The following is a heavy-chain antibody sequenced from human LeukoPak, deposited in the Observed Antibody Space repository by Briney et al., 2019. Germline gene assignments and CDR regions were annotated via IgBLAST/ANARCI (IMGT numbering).Heavy chain of an antibody. Sequence: PSQTLSLTCTVSGGSISSGSYYWSWIRQPAGKGLEWIGRIYTSGSTNYNPSLKSRVTISVDTSKNQFSLKLSSVTAADTAVYYCASRLPYTIECSSSSEFSHWHFDLWGRGTLVTVSS. J-gene: IGHJ2*01. CDR2: IYTSGST. V-gene: IGHV4-61*02. CDR1: GGSISSGSYY. CDR3: ASRLPYTIECSSSSEFSHWHFDL. D-gene: IGHD6-6*01.